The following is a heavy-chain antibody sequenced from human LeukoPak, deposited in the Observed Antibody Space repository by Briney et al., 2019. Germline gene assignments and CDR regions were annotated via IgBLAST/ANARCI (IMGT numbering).Heavy chain of an antibody. CDR1: GFTFSTHA. J-gene: IGHJ4*02. CDR3: ARVPSIEGYFDY. D-gene: IGHD1-26*01. V-gene: IGHV3-23*01. Sequence: PGGSLRLSCAASGFTFSTHAMSWGRQAPGEGLEWVSGISNSGYTTYQADSVKGRFTISIDNAQNPLYLQMNSLRDEDTALYYCARVPSIEGYFDYWGQGTLVTVSS. CDR2: ISNSGYTT.